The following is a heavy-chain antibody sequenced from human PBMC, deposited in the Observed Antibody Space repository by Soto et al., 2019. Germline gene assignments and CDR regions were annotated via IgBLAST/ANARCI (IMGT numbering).Heavy chain of an antibody. D-gene: IGHD1-26*01. V-gene: IGHV4-34*01. J-gene: IGHJ4*02. Sequence: SETLSLTCAVYGGSFSGYYWSWIRQPPGKGLEWIGEINHSGSTNYNPSLKSRVTISVDTSNNQFSLKLSSVTAADTAVYYCAIIGRAEQTGGDYWGQGTLVTVSS. CDR3: AIIGRAEQTGGDY. CDR1: GGSFSGYY. CDR2: INHSGST.